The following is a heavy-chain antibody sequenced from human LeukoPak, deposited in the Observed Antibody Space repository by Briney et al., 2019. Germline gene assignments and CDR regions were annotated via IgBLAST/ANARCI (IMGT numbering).Heavy chain of an antibody. CDR3: ARGDGYCSSASCSGN. CDR2: IRFDGSNK. V-gene: IGHV3-30*02. Sequence: GGSLRLSCAASGFTLNTYGMHWVRQAPRKGLEWVAFIRFDGSNKYYADPVKGRFTISRDNSKNTLYLQMKSLRPEDTAVYYCARGDGYCSSASCSGNWGQGTLVTVSS. CDR1: GFTLNTYG. D-gene: IGHD2-2*03. J-gene: IGHJ4*02.